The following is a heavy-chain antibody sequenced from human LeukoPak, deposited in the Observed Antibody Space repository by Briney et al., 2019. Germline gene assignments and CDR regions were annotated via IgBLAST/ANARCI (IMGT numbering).Heavy chain of an antibody. J-gene: IGHJ4*02. V-gene: IGHV3-30*02. CDR2: IRYDGSKK. CDR1: GFTFDDYG. Sequence: GGSLRLSCAASGFTFDDYGMSWVRQSPGKGLEWVAFIRYDGSKKYSADSGKGRFTISRDNSKNTLYLQMSSLRAEDTAVYYCAKDYNRAYYYGSGFDYWGQGTLVTVSS. CDR3: AKDYNRAYYYGSGFDY. D-gene: IGHD3-10*01.